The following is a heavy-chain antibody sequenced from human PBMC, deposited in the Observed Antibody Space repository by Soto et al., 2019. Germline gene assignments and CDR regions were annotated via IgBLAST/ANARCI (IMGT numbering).Heavy chain of an antibody. J-gene: IGHJ6*02. CDR2: ISYDGSNK. CDR3: ARDLGEMYYDFWSGTPDYYYYGMDV. V-gene: IGHV3-30-3*01. D-gene: IGHD3-3*01. Sequence: LRLSCAASGFTFSSYAMHWVRQAPGKGLEWVAVISYDGSNKYYADSVKGRFTISRDNSKNTLYLQMNSLRAEDTAVYYCARDLGEMYYDFWSGTPDYYYYGMDVWGQGTTVTVSS. CDR1: GFTFSSYA.